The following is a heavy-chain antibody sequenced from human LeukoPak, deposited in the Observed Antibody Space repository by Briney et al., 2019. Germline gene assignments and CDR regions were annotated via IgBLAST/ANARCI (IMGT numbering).Heavy chain of an antibody. CDR3: ARGSVTSVGN. CDR1: GFTFSSYS. D-gene: IGHD1-26*01. J-gene: IGHJ4*02. CDR2: ISSSSSTI. Sequence: PGGSLRLSXAASGFTFSSYSMNWVCQAPGKGLEWVSYISSSSSTIYYADSVKGRFTISRDNAKNSLYLQMNSLRAEDTAVYYCARGSVTSVGNWGQGTLVTVSS. V-gene: IGHV3-48*01.